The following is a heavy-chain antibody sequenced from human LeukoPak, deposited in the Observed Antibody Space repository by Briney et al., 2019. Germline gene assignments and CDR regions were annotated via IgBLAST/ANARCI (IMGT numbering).Heavy chain of an antibody. V-gene: IGHV3-48*01. D-gene: IGHD2-21*02. CDR1: GFTFSNYN. Sequence: GGSLRLSCAASGFTFSNYNMNWVRQSPGKGLEWLSYTSSSSNSIYYADSVKGRFTISRDNARNSLYLQMNSLRAEDTAVYYCARGVTFDPWGQGTLVTVSS. CDR2: TSSSSNSI. CDR3: ARGVTFDP. J-gene: IGHJ5*02.